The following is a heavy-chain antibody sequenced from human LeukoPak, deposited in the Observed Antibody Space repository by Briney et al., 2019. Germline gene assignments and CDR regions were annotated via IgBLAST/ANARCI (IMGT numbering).Heavy chain of an antibody. CDR3: ARDKDFTIDY. CDR2: MRTDGSVP. D-gene: IGHD3-10*01. J-gene: IGHJ4*02. Sequence: GGSLRLSCEVSGFTFSYYMMTWVRQAPGEGLEWVANMRTDGSVPSYVDSVKGRFTISRDNAKSSLYLQMNNLRVEDTAVYYCARDKDFTIDYWGQGTLVTVSS. CDR1: GFTFSYYM. V-gene: IGHV3-7*01.